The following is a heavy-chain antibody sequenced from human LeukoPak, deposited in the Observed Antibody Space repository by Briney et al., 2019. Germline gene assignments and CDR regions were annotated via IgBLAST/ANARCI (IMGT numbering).Heavy chain of an antibody. CDR2: IYTGGST. V-gene: IGHV3-53*01. CDR1: GFTVRNNY. Sequence: GGSLRLSCAASGFTVRNNYMSWVRQAPGKGLEWVSVIYTGGSTYYADSVKGRFTISRDNSEKKVYLQMNSLRADDTAIYYCARGIHASGWANWFDPGGQGTLVTVSS. D-gene: IGHD6-19*01. CDR3: ARGIHASGWANWFDP. J-gene: IGHJ5*02.